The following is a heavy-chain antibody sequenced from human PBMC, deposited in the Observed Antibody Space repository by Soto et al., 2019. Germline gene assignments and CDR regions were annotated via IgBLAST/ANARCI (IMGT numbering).Heavy chain of an antibody. CDR1: GGSVSSGSYY. V-gene: IGHV4-61*01. Sequence: SETLSLTCTVSGGSVSSGSYYWSWIRQPPGKGLEWIGYIYYSGSTNYNPSLKSRVTISVDTSKNQFSLKLSSVTAADTAVYYCARDQPPPRLRFLDEEKGGDYYGMDVWGQGTTVTVSS. CDR3: ARDQPPPRLRFLDEEKGGDYYGMDV. D-gene: IGHD3-3*01. CDR2: IYYSGST. J-gene: IGHJ6*02.